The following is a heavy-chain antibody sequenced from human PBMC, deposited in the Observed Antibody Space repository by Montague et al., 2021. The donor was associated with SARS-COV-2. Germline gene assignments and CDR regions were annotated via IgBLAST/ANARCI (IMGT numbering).Heavy chain of an antibody. Sequence: SETLSLTCTVSGGSISTYYWSWIRQPPGKGLEWIGYIYYSGSTNYSPSLKCRVTISVDTSKNQFSLKLSSVTAADTAVYYCARDGYNAHQNYWYFDLWGRGTLVTVSS. CDR3: ARDGYNAHQNYWYFDL. V-gene: IGHV4-59*12. CDR2: IYYSGST. CDR1: GGSISTYY. D-gene: IGHD5-24*01. J-gene: IGHJ2*01.